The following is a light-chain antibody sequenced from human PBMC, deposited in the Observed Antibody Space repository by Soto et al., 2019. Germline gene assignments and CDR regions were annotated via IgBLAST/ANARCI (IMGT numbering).Light chain of an antibody. CDR1: QSVSTS. CDR3: QQYNDRWT. Sequence: VLTQSPVTLSLSPGERATLSCRASQSVSTSLAWYQQKPGQAPRLLIYGASTRATGIPARFSGSGSGTEFTLTISRLQSEDFAVYYCQQYNDRWTFGQGTKVDIK. CDR2: GAS. V-gene: IGKV3-15*01. J-gene: IGKJ1*01.